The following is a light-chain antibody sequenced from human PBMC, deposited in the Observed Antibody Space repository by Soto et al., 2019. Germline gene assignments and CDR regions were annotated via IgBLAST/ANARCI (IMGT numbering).Light chain of an antibody. CDR3: SSYAVSDNAVV. CDR1: SSDVGGYNF. Sequence: QSALTQPPSESGSPGQSVSMSCTGTSSDVGGYNFVSWYQQHPGKAPKVLIYEVSQRPSGVPDRFSGSKSGNTASLTVSGLQAEDEADSYCSSYAVSDNAVVFGGGTKVTVL. CDR2: EVS. V-gene: IGLV2-8*01. J-gene: IGLJ2*01.